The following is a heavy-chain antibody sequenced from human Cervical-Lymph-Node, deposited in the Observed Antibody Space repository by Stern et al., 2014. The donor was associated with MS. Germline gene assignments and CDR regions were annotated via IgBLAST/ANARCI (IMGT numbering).Heavy chain of an antibody. J-gene: IGHJ4*02. V-gene: IGHV3-48*01. CDR1: GSALSTFG. Sequence: EVQLVESGGGLVQPGGSLRLSCAASGSALSTFGMNWVRQAPGKGLEWLSFISSGGSTIYYADSVKVRFTISRDNAKNSLYLQMNSLRAEDTAVYFCATGTGYFDYWGQGTLVTVSS. CDR2: ISSGGSTI. CDR3: ATGTGYFDY. D-gene: IGHD7-27*01.